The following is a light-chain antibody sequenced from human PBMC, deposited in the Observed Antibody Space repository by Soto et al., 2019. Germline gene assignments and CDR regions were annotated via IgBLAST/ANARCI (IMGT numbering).Light chain of an antibody. Sequence: QSVLTQPPSVSGAPGQRVTISCTGSSSNIGAGYDVHWYQQLPGTAPKLLIYGNSNRPSGVPDRFSGSKSGTTASLAISRLQAEDEADYYCQSYASSPSALVFGGGTKLTVL. J-gene: IGLJ3*02. CDR3: QSYASSPSALV. CDR1: SSNIGAGYD. CDR2: GNS. V-gene: IGLV1-40*01.